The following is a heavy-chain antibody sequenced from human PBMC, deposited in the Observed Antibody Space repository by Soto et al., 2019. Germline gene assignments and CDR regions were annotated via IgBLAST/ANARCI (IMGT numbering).Heavy chain of an antibody. Sequence: QLQLQESGSGLVKPSQTLSLTCGVSGGSISSGGYSWSWIRQPPGKGLEWIGYIYQSGSTFYNPSPKSRVSISVDRSQNQFFLRLTSVTAADTAIYFCARESRSSRYDTSGYSQYWYFDLWGRGTLVVVSS. CDR2: IYQSGST. V-gene: IGHV4-30-2*01. CDR1: GGSISSGGYS. CDR3: ARESRSSRYDTSGYSQYWYFDL. D-gene: IGHD3-22*01. J-gene: IGHJ2*01.